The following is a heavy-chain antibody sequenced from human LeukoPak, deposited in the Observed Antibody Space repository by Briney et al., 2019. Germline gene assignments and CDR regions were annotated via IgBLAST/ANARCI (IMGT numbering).Heavy chain of an antibody. CDR2: ISGSGGST. J-gene: IGHJ4*02. Sequence: GGSLRLSCVPSGFSFSNYAMSWVRQAPGKGLEWVSSISGSGGSTHHADSVKGRFTISRDKTKNTLYMQMNSLRAEDTAVYYCAKSAYYDASGYYREYYFDYWGQGTLVTVSS. CDR3: AKSAYYDASGYYREYYFDY. V-gene: IGHV3-23*01. D-gene: IGHD3-22*01. CDR1: GFSFSNYA.